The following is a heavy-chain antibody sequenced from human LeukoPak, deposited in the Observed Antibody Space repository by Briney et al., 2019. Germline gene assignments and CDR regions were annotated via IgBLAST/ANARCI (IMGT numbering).Heavy chain of an antibody. CDR1: GGTFSSYA. D-gene: IGHD3-9*01. J-gene: IGHJ4*02. CDR2: IIPILGIA. CDR3: AKWPHAPYYDILIVPDY. Sequence: PRASVKVSCKASGGTFSSYAISWVRQAPGQGLEWMGRIIPILGIANYAQKFQGRVTITADKSTSTAYMELSSLRAEDTAVYYCAKWPHAPYYDILIVPDYWGQGTLVTVSS. V-gene: IGHV1-69*04.